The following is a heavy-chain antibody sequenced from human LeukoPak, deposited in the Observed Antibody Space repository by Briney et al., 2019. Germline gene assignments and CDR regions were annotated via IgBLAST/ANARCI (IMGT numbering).Heavy chain of an antibody. V-gene: IGHV3-11*04. Sequence: GSLRLSCAASGFTFSDYYMSWIRQAPGKGLEWVSYISSSGSTIYYADSVKGRFTISRDNSKITLYLQMNSLRAEDTAVYYCARDRLGGNSGVDYWGQGTLVTVSS. CDR3: ARDRLGGNSGVDY. CDR1: GFTFSDYY. J-gene: IGHJ4*02. D-gene: IGHD4-23*01. CDR2: ISSSGSTI.